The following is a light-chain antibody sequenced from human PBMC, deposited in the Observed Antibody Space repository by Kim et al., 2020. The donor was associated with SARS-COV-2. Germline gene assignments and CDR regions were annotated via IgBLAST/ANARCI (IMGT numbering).Light chain of an antibody. CDR1: QSISSW. V-gene: IGKV1D-16*01. CDR3: HQYDSYPRT. J-gene: IGKJ1*01. Sequence: DIQMTQSPSSLSSSVGDRVTITCRASQSISSWLAWYQQKPEKAPKCLIYAASSLQSGVPSRFSGSGSGTDFTLTISSLQPEDFATYCCHQYDSYPRTFGRGTKVDIK. CDR2: AAS.